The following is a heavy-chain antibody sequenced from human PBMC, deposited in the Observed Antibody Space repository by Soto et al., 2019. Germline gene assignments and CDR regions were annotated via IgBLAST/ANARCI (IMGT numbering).Heavy chain of an antibody. CDR2: ISGSGGST. Sequence: GGSLRLSCAASGFTFSSYAMSWVRQAPGKGLEWVSAISGSGGSTYYADSVRGRFTISRDNSKNTLYLQMKSLRAEDTAVYYCARDPPATRHGMDVWGQGTTVTVSS. CDR3: ARDPPATRHGMDV. V-gene: IGHV3-23*01. J-gene: IGHJ6*02. CDR1: GFTFSSYA.